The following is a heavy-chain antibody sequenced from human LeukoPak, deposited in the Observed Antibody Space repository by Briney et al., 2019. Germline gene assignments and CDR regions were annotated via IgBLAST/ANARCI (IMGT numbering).Heavy chain of an antibody. D-gene: IGHD5-24*01. CDR1: GGSISSYY. Sequence: SETLSLTCTVSGGSISSYYWSWIRQPPGKGLEWIGYIYYSGSTNYNPSLKSRVTISVDTSKNQFSLKLSSVTAADTAVYYCATGRDGYSYYFDYWGQGTLVTVSS. CDR2: IYYSGST. J-gene: IGHJ4*02. CDR3: ATGRDGYSYYFDY. V-gene: IGHV4-59*08.